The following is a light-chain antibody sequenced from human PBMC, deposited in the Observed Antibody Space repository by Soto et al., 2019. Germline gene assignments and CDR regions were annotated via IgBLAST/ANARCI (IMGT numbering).Light chain of an antibody. CDR3: QQRSNWPIT. V-gene: IGKV3-11*01. J-gene: IGKJ5*01. Sequence: EIVMTQSPGTLSLSPGEIATLSCRASQTITTLAWYQRKPGQAPRLLIYRVSSRATGVPDRFSGSGSGTDYTLTISSLEPEDFALYYCQQRSNWPITFGQGTRLEI. CDR1: QTITT. CDR2: RVS.